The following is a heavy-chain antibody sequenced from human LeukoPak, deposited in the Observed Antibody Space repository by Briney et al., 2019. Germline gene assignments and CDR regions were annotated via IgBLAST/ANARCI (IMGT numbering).Heavy chain of an antibody. CDR1: GFTLSSYS. J-gene: IGHJ4*02. V-gene: IGHV3-48*02. CDR2: ISGSSGTI. Sequence: PGGSLRLSCAASGFTLSSYSMNWVRQAPGKGLEWVSYISGSSGTIYYADSVKGRFTISRDNAKSSLYLQMNSLRDEDTAVYYCARPRYCSGGSCCLSDWGQGTLVTVSS. D-gene: IGHD2-15*01. CDR3: ARPRYCSGGSCCLSD.